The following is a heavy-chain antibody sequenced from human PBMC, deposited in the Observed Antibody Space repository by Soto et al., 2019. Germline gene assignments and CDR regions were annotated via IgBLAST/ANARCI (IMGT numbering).Heavy chain of an antibody. D-gene: IGHD3-10*01. Sequence: QVQLQQWGAGLLKPSETLSLTCAVYGGSFSGYYWSWIRQPPGKGLEWIGEINHSGSTNYNPSLKSRVTLSVDTSKNQFSLKLGSVTAADTAVYYCVRLLWFGELPSDYWGQGTLVTFSS. CDR1: GGSFSGYY. CDR3: VRLLWFGELPSDY. CDR2: INHSGST. V-gene: IGHV4-34*01. J-gene: IGHJ4*02.